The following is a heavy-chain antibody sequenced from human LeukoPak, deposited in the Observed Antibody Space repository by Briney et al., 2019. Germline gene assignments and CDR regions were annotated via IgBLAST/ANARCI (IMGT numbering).Heavy chain of an antibody. D-gene: IGHD3-16*01. Sequence: SETLSLTCTVSGGSISSYFWSWIRQPPGKGLEWIGYIYYSGSTNYNPSLKSRVTISVDTSKDQFSLKLSSVTAADTAVYYCARDEGGTFDYWGQGTLVTVSS. V-gene: IGHV4-59*01. J-gene: IGHJ4*02. CDR3: ARDEGGTFDY. CDR2: IYYSGST. CDR1: GGSISSYF.